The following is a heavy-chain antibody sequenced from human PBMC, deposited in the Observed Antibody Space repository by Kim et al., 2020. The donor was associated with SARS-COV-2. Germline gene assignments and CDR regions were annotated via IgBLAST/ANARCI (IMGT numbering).Heavy chain of an antibody. D-gene: IGHD6-19*01. V-gene: IGHV3-74*01. CDR2: ISDDGSST. CDR3: GREYSSALSVLDY. Sequence: GGSLRLSCAASGFTFRSSWMHWVRQAPGKGLVWVSRISDDGSSTSYADSVKGRFTISRDNVKNTLYLQMNSLRAEDTAVYYCGREYSSALSVLDYWGQAT. CDR1: GFTFRSSW. J-gene: IGHJ4*02.